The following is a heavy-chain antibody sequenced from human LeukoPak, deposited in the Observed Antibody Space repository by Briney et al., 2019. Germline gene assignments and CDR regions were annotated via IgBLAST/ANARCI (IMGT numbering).Heavy chain of an antibody. CDR2: VSYDGSNK. V-gene: IGHV3-30*18. Sequence: GGSLRLSCAASGFTFSSYGVHWVRQAPGKGLEWVAVVSYDGSNKYYADSVKGRYTISRDNSKNTLYLQMNSLRAEDTAVYYCAKDQYYDFWSGYYGFDYWGQGTLVTVSS. CDR1: GFTFSSYG. CDR3: AKDQYYDFWSGYYGFDY. J-gene: IGHJ4*02. D-gene: IGHD3-3*01.